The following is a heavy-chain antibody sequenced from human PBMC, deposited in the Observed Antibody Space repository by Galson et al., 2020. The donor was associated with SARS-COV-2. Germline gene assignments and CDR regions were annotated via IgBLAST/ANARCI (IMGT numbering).Heavy chain of an antibody. CDR1: GFMFSDCR. CDR2: IKEDGSEK. Sequence: GESLKISCVGSGFMFSDCRMNWVRQAPGKGLEWVAQIKEDGSEKNYVDSVKGRFTISRDNAKNSLYLQMNSLRAEDTAVYYCARRNNFDYWGQGTLVTVSS. V-gene: IGHV3-7*03. J-gene: IGHJ4*02. CDR3: ARRNNFDY. D-gene: IGHD1-1*01.